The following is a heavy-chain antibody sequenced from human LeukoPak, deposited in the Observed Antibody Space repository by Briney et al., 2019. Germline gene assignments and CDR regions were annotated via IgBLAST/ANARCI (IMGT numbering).Heavy chain of an antibody. Sequence: GASVKVSCKASVYTFSNYDINGVRQAGGQGLEWMGWMNPNSGNTGYAQNFQGRVTMTRNTSVSTAYMELSSLTSEDTAVYYCARGRSAALPRQNCFDPWGQGTLVTVSS. CDR2: MNPNSGNT. CDR3: ARGRSAALPRQNCFDP. CDR1: VYTFSNYD. J-gene: IGHJ5*02. D-gene: IGHD3-3*01. V-gene: IGHV1-8*01.